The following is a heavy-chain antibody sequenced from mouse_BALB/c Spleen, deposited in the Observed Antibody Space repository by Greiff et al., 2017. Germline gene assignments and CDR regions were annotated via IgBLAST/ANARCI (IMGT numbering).Heavy chain of an antibody. D-gene: IGHD2-14*01. V-gene: IGHV14-1*02. Sequence: EVQLQQSGAELVRPGALVKLSCKASGFNIKDYYMHWVKQRPEQGLEWIGWIDPENGNTIYDPKFQGKASITADTSSNTAYLQLSSLTSEDTAVYYCASGRYFAYWGQGTLVTVSA. CDR3: ASGRYFAY. CDR2: IDPENGNT. J-gene: IGHJ3*01. CDR1: GFNIKDYY.